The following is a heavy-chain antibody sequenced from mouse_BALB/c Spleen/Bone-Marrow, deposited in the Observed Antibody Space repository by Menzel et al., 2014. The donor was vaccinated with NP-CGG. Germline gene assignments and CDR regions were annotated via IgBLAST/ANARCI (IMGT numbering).Heavy chain of an antibody. Sequence: VHLVESEAELMKPGASVKISCKATGYTFSGYWIEWVKQRPGHGLEWIGEILPGSASNKYNEKFKGKVTFIADTSSNTACLQLSSLTSEDSAVYYCARRYGKGWYFDVWGAGTTVTVSS. CDR1: GYTFSGYW. CDR2: ILPGSASN. J-gene: IGHJ1*01. V-gene: IGHV1-9*01. CDR3: ARRYGKGWYFDV. D-gene: IGHD2-1*01.